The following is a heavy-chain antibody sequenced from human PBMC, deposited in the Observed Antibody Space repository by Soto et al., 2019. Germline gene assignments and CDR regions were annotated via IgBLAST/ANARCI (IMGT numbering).Heavy chain of an antibody. V-gene: IGHV4-59*01. CDR2: TYYSGST. Sequence: SEILSLTCTVSGGSISSYYWSWIRQPPGRGLEWIGYTYYSGSTNYNPSLKSRVTISVDTSKNQFSLKLSSVTAADTAVCYCARGGDYDFWSGYPRYFDYWGQGTLVTVSS. CDR1: GGSISSYY. CDR3: ARGGDYDFWSGYPRYFDY. D-gene: IGHD3-3*01. J-gene: IGHJ4*02.